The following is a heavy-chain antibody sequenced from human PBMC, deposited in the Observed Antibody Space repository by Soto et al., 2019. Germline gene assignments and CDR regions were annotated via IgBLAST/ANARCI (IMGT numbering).Heavy chain of an antibody. Sequence: QVQLVQSGAKVKKPGASVKVSCKASGYTFTNYGTSWGRQAPGQGLEYMGWISGDNGDTHYAQKVQGKVTTTTDTSANTAYMELRNLRPVDSAVYYYVSGPSFRNFKYWGQGSLVTVSS. J-gene: IGHJ1*01. D-gene: IGHD3-10*01. CDR2: ISGDNGDT. CDR1: GYTFTNYG. V-gene: IGHV1-18*01. CDR3: VSGPSFRNFKY.